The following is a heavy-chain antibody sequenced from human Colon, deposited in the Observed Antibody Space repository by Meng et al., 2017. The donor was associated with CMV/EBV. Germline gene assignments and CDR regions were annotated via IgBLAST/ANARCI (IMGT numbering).Heavy chain of an antibody. Sequence: GESLKISCAASGFTFSSYWMSWVRQAPGKGLEWVANIKQDGSEKYYVDSVKGRFTISRDNAKNALYLQMNGLRAEDTAVYYCTRDTPHNAFDPWGQGALVTVSS. D-gene: IGHD2-15*01. V-gene: IGHV3-7*01. J-gene: IGHJ5*02. CDR2: IKQDGSEK. CDR1: GFTFSSYW. CDR3: TRDTPHNAFDP.